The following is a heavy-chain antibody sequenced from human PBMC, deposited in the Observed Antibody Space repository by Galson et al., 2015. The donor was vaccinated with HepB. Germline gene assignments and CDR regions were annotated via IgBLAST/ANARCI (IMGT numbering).Heavy chain of an antibody. J-gene: IGHJ6*03. CDR2: TTNDGSST. CDR3: ARDRGIVSTISAYYMDV. D-gene: IGHD5/OR15-5a*01. Sequence: SLRLSCAASGFTFSDYYMSWIRQAPGKGREWISYTTNDGSSTYVDSVKGRFTISRDNAKNSLDLQMHSLRAEDTAVYYCARDRGIVSTISAYYMDVWGKGTTVTVSS. CDR1: GFTFSDYY. V-gene: IGHV3-11*01.